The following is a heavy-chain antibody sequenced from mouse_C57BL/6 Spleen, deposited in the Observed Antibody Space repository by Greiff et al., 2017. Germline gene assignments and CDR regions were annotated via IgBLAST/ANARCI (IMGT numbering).Heavy chain of an antibody. D-gene: IGHD3-2*02. CDR2: IYPSDSET. CDR1: GYTFTSYW. V-gene: IGHV1-61*01. Sequence: VQLQQPGAELVRPGSSVKLSCKASGYTFTSYWLDWVKQRPGQGLEWIGNIYPSDSETHYNQKFKDKATLTVDKSSSTAYMQLSSLTSEDSAVYYCARSGSSGWAYWGQGTLVTVSA. CDR3: ARSGSSGWAY. J-gene: IGHJ3*01.